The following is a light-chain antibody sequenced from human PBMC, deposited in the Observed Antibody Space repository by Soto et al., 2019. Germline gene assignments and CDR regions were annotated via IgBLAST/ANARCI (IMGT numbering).Light chain of an antibody. V-gene: IGKV1-39*01. J-gene: IGKJ2*01. CDR1: QSISSY. Sequence: DIQMTQSPSSLSASVGDRVTITCRASQSISSYLNWYQQKPGKAPKLLIYAAPSLQSGVPSRFSGSGSGTDFTLTISSLQPEDFATYYCQQSYSTPFGQGTKVDIK. CDR3: QQSYSTP. CDR2: AAP.